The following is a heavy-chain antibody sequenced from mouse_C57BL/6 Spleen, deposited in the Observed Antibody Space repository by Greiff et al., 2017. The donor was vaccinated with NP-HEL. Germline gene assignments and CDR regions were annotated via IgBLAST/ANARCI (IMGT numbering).Heavy chain of an antibody. V-gene: IGHV1-69*01. CDR3: ARSEITTVVAPVFDV. Sequence: VQLQQSGAELVMPGASVKLSCKASGYTFTSYWLHWVTQRPGHGLEWIGEIDPSDSYPNSNQKSKGKSTLTVDKSSSTAYMELSSLTSEDSAVYYCARSEITTVVAPVFDVWGTGTTVTVSS. CDR1: GYTFTSYW. CDR2: IDPSDSYP. D-gene: IGHD1-1*01. J-gene: IGHJ1*03.